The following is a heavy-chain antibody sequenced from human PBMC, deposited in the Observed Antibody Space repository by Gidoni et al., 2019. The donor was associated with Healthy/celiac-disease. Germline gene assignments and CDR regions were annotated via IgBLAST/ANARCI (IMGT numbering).Heavy chain of an antibody. CDR1: GGSVSIGSSH. CDR3: ARDEVGPGPFDY. J-gene: IGHJ4*02. Sequence: QVQLQESGPGMVTPSETLSLPCPVSGGSVSIGSSHWSWIRQPPGKGLEWIGNIYYSGSTNYNPSLKSRVTISVETYKNQFSLKLSSVTAADTAVYYCARDEVGPGPFDYWGQGTLVTVSS. D-gene: IGHD1-26*01. V-gene: IGHV4-61*01. CDR2: IYYSGST.